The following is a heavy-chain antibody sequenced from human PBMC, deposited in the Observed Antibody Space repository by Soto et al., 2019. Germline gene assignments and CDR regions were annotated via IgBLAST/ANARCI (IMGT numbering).Heavy chain of an antibody. D-gene: IGHD2-8*02. CDR1: GGSISSSSYY. Sequence: ETLSLTCTVSGGSISSSSYYWGWIRQPPGKGLEWIGSIYYSGSTYYNPSLKSRVTISVDTSKNQFSLKLSSVTAADTAVYYCARHSDDTGGFDYWGQGTLVTVSS. J-gene: IGHJ4*02. CDR3: ARHSDDTGGFDY. CDR2: IYYSGST. V-gene: IGHV4-39*01.